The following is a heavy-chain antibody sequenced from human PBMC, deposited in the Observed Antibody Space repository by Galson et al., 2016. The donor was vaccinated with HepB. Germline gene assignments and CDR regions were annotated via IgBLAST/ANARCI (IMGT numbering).Heavy chain of an antibody. Sequence: SVKVSCKASGYTFNNYGSIWVRQAPGQGLEWMGWISVYNGDTKYAPKVQGRVTLTADTSSNTVYMDLRSLRSDDTAVDYCARDRDARGSWDGGASHWGQGTLLTVSS. V-gene: IGHV1-18*01. CDR3: ARDRDARGSWDGGASH. CDR2: ISVYNGDT. CDR1: GYTFNNYG. J-gene: IGHJ4*02. D-gene: IGHD6-13*01.